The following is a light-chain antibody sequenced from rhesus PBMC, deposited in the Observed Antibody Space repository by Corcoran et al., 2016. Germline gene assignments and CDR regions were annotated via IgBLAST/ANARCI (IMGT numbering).Light chain of an antibody. V-gene: IGKV1-21*01. CDR3: QQCNTPPCT. CDR2: QAS. CDR1: QGISTW. Sequence: DIQMTQSPSSLSASVGDKVTITCRASQGISTWLAWYQQQPGKALQLLIYQASSLQSGVPSRFSGIGAGTEFTLTRSSLEPEDFATYYCQQCNTPPCTFGQGTRVEIK. J-gene: IGKJ1*01.